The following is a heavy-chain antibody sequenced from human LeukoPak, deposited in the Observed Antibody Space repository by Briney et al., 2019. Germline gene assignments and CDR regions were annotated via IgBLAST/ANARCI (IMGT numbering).Heavy chain of an antibody. J-gene: IGHJ4*02. Sequence: ASVKVSCKASGYTFTSYGISWVRQAPGQGLEWMGWISAYNGNTNYAQKFQGRVTITADKSTSTAYMELSSLRSEDTAVYYCARGRERWENFDYWGQGTLVTVSS. D-gene: IGHD1-1*01. V-gene: IGHV1-18*01. CDR1: GYTFTSYG. CDR2: ISAYNGNT. CDR3: ARGRERWENFDY.